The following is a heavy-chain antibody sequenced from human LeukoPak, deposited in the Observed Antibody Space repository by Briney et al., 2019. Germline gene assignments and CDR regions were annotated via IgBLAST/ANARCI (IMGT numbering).Heavy chain of an antibody. D-gene: IGHD7-27*01. CDR2: INPNSGGT. V-gene: IGHV1-2*02. Sequence: ASVKVSCKASGYTFTGYYMHWVRQAPGQGLEWMGWINPNSGGTNYAQKFQGRVTITRDTSISTAYMELSRLRSDDTAVYYCARDLKLGIYEGDYWGQGTLVTVSS. J-gene: IGHJ4*02. CDR3: ARDLKLGIYEGDY. CDR1: GYTFTGYY.